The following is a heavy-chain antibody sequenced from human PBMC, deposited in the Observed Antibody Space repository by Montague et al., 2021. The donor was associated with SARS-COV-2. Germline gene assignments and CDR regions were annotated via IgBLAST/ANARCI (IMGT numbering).Heavy chain of an antibody. J-gene: IGHJ4*02. Sequence: SRSLSLSASGFTFSSYAMSWVRQAPGKGLEWVSAISGSGGSTYYADSVKGRFTISRDNSKNTLYLQMNSLRAEDTAVYYCAKGGERITMIVVVITLADFDYWGQGTLVTVSS. CDR2: ISGSGGST. CDR1: GFTFSSYA. CDR3: AKGGERITMIVVVITLADFDY. V-gene: IGHV3-23*01. D-gene: IGHD3-22*01.